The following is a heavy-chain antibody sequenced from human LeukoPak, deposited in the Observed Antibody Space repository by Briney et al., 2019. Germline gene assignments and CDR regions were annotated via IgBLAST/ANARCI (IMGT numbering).Heavy chain of an antibody. CDR3: ARELIGVITDFDY. Sequence: SGGSLRLSCAASGFTSSSYAMSWVRQAPGKGLEWVANIKEDGSEKYYVDSVKGRFTISRDNAKNSLYLQMNGLRAEDTAVYYCARELIGVITDFDYWGQGTLVTVSS. CDR1: GFTSSSYA. J-gene: IGHJ4*02. V-gene: IGHV3-7*03. CDR2: IKEDGSEK. D-gene: IGHD3-10*01.